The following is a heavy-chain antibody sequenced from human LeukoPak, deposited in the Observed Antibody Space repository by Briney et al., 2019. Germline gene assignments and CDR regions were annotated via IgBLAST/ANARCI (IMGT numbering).Heavy chain of an antibody. J-gene: IGHJ4*02. CDR2: ISGSGGST. D-gene: IGHD2-15*01. CDR3: AKEMWYGDY. Sequence: GGSLGLSCIASGFTFGVDGMSWFRQAPGKGLEWVSAISGSGGSTYYADSVKGRFTISRDNSKNTLYLQMNSLRAEDTAVYYCAKEMWYGDYWGQGTLVTVSS. CDR1: GFTFGVDG. V-gene: IGHV3-23*01.